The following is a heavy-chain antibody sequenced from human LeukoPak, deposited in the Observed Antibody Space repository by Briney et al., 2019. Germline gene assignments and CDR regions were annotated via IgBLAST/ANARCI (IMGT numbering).Heavy chain of an antibody. CDR2: ISYSGST. CDR1: GGSISSYY. D-gene: IGHD3-22*01. J-gene: IGHJ4*02. V-gene: IGHV4-59*01. Sequence: KSSETLSLTCTVSGGSISSYYWSWIRQPPGKGLEWIGYISYSGSTNYNPSLKSRVTISVDTSKNQFSLRLSSVIAADTAVYYCAISDLSSGYYYFLEYWGQGTLVTVSS. CDR3: AISDLSSGYYYFLEY.